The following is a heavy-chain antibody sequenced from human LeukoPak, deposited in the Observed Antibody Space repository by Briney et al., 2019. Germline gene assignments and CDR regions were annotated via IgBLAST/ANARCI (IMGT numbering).Heavy chain of an antibody. CDR2: INTYNGNT. CDR3: ARGYSSLDP. D-gene: IGHD6-19*01. V-gene: IGHV1-18*01. CDR1: GYTFSSYG. J-gene: IGHJ5*02. Sequence: ASVKVSCKASGYTFSSYGISWVRQAPGQGLEWMGWINTYNGNTNYAQKLQDRVTMTTDTSTSTAHMELRSLRVDDTAVYYCARGYSSLDPWGQGTLVTVSS.